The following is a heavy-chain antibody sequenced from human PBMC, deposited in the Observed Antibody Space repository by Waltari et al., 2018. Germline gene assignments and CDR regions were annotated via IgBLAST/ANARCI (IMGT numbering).Heavy chain of an antibody. Sequence: EVQLVESGGGLVQPGGSLRLSCAASGFTFSRYELNWVRQAPGKGLEWVSYISSSGSTIYYADSVKGRFTISRDNAKNSLYLQMNSLRAEDTAVYYCASAPQTRIAAPDKSGYWGQGTLVTVSS. D-gene: IGHD6-13*01. J-gene: IGHJ4*02. CDR1: GFTFSRYE. V-gene: IGHV3-48*03. CDR3: ASAPQTRIAAPDKSGY. CDR2: ISSSGSTI.